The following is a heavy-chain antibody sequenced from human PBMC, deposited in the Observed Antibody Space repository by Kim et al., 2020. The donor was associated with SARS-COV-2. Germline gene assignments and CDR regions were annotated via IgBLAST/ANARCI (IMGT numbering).Heavy chain of an antibody. D-gene: IGHD4-17*01. V-gene: IGHV1-18*01. CDR2: ISAYNGQT. CDR1: GYTFTLYV. Sequence: ASVKVSCKTSGYTFTLYVISWVRQAPGQGLEWMGSISAYNGQTSYSQKFQGRVTLTTDPSTKTAYMELRSLRSDDTAIYYCARPTVTLQYWGQGTLVTVSS. J-gene: IGHJ4*02. CDR3: ARPTVTLQY.